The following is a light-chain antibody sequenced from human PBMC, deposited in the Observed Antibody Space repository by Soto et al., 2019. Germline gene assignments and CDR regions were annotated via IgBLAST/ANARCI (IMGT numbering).Light chain of an antibody. CDR3: QSHDNSLSGFYV. CDR2: DVN. Sequence: QSALTQPRSVSGSPGQSVTISCTGTSNDVGGYHYVSWYQHHPGKAPKLVIFDVNRRPSGVPDRFSGSRSATSASLAITGLQAEDEADYYCQSHDNSLSGFYVFGTGTKVTVL. CDR1: SNDVGGYHY. V-gene: IGLV2-11*01. J-gene: IGLJ1*01.